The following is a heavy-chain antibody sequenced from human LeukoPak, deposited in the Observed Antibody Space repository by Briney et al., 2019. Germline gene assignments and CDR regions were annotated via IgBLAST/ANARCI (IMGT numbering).Heavy chain of an antibody. CDR2: TSTYTGDT. D-gene: IGHD6-13*01. V-gene: IGHV1-18*01. CDR1: GYTFTTYG. CDR3: ARGGAIANDY. J-gene: IGHJ4*02. Sequence: ASAKVSCKASGYTFTTYGISWVRQAPGQGLEWMGWTSTYTGDTNNTQNLQGRVTMTTNTSTSTAYMELRSLRSDDTVVYYCARGGAIANDYWGQGTLVTVSS.